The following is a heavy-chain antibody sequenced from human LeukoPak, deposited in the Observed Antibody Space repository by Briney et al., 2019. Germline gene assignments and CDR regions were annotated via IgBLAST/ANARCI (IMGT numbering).Heavy chain of an antibody. CDR2: IYYSGST. Sequence: SETLSLTCTVSGGSISSYYWSWVRQPPGKGLEWIGYIYYSGSTNYNPSLKSRVTISVDTSKNQFSLKLSSVTAADTAVYYCARGPDDAFDIWGQGTMVTVSS. V-gene: IGHV4-59*12. J-gene: IGHJ3*02. CDR1: GGSISSYY. CDR3: ARGPDDAFDI.